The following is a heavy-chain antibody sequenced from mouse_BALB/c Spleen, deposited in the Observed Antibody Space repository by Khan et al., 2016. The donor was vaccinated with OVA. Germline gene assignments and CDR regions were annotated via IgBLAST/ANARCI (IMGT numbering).Heavy chain of an antibody. D-gene: IGHD2-14*01. J-gene: IGHJ2*01. Sequence: VQLKQSGPELVKPGASVKMSCEASGYTFTSYVIHWVKQKPGQGLEWIGYIYPFNDDTKYNEKFKGKATLTSETSSSTAYMELRSLTSEDSAVYYCAKNYRYDVYFDYWGQGTTLTVSS. CDR1: GYTFTSYV. CDR2: IYPFNDDT. V-gene: IGHV1S136*01. CDR3: AKNYRYDVYFDY.